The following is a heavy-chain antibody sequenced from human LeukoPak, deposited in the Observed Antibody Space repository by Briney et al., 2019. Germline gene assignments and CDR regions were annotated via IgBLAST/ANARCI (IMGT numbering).Heavy chain of an antibody. CDR3: AKVRNWAFDF. CDR2: ISYDGSNK. D-gene: IGHD7-27*01. CDR1: GFTFSYYG. J-gene: IGHJ4*02. V-gene: IGHV3-30*18. Sequence: GGSLRLSCAASGFTFSYYGMHWVRQAPGKGLEWAALISYDGSNKYYADSVKGRFTISRDNSKNTLYLQMSSLGAEDTALYYCAKVRNWAFDFWGQGVLVTVSS.